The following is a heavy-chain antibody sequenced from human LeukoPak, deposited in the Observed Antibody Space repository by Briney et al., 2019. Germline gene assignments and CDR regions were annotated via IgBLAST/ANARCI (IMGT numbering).Heavy chain of an antibody. CDR1: GYTFTSYR. D-gene: IGHD6-13*01. CDR3: ARELPFSSSWSNYYYYGMDV. Sequence: ASVKVSCKTSGYTFTSYRISWVRQAPGQGPEWMGWISAYNCDTDYAQKFQGRVTMTTDTSTSTAYMELRSLRSDDTAVYYCARELPFSSSWSNYYYYGMDVWGQGTTVTVSS. CDR2: ISAYNCDT. V-gene: IGHV1-18*04. J-gene: IGHJ6*02.